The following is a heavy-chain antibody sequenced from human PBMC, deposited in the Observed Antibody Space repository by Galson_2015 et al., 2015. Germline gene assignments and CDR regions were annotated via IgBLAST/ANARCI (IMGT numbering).Heavy chain of an antibody. Sequence: QSGAEVKKPGESLKISCKGSGYRSTSYWIGWVRQMPGKGLEWMGIIYPGDSDTRYSPSFQGQVTISADKSISTAYLQWSSLKASDTAMYYCARRIAVSGTGYYGMDVWGQGTTVTVSS. V-gene: IGHV5-51*01. CDR3: ARRIAVSGTGYYGMDV. CDR2: IYPGDSDT. CDR1: GYRSTSYW. D-gene: IGHD6-19*01. J-gene: IGHJ6*02.